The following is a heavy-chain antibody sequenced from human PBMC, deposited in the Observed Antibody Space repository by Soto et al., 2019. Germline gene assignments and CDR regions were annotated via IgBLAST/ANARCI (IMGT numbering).Heavy chain of an antibody. V-gene: IGHV5-51*01. Sequence: GASLKISCKASGYIFTTYWIAWVRQKHGQGLEWIGIINPTDSDTRYSPSFQGQVTISADKSISTAYLQWSSLKASDTAMYYFARHGYYDILTGYYGYWGQGTLVTVSS. D-gene: IGHD3-9*01. CDR2: INPTDSDT. J-gene: IGHJ4*02. CDR1: GYIFTTYW. CDR3: ARHGYYDILTGYYGY.